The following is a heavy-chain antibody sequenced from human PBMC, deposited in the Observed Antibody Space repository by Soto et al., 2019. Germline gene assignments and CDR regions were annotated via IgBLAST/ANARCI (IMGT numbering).Heavy chain of an antibody. Sequence: PGGSLTLSCAASGFSFSSYAMSWVRQAPGKGLEWVSAISGSGGSRYYADSVKARSTISRDNPKTPLYLQMNSLRAEDTAVYYCAKYLDVVVVAAILSYWGQGTLVTVSS. V-gene: IGHV3-23*01. D-gene: IGHD2-15*01. CDR1: GFSFSSYA. CDR2: ISGSGGSR. J-gene: IGHJ4*02. CDR3: AKYLDVVVVAAILSY.